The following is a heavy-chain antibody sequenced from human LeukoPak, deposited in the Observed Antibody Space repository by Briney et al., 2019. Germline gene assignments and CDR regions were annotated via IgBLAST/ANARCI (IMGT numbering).Heavy chain of an antibody. CDR1: GDSVSSSSSA. CDR2: TYYRSKWHN. J-gene: IGHJ4*02. CDR3: ARTLRPDFDY. Sequence: SQTLSLTCAISGDSVSSSSSAWSWIRQSPSRGLEWLGRTYYRSKWHNDYAESVKSRITINPDTSKNEFSLQLNSVTPEDTAVYYCARTLRPDFDYWGQGTLVTVSS. V-gene: IGHV6-1*01.